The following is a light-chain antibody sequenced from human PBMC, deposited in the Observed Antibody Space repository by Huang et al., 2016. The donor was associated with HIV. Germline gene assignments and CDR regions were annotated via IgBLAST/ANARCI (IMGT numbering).Light chain of an antibody. CDR2: STS. V-gene: IGKV1-NL1*01. CDR1: QGISNS. J-gene: IGKJ1*01. Sequence: DIQMTQSPSSLSAFVGDTVTITCRASQGISNSVAWYQQKPGKAPNLLLYSTSRLESGVPSRFRGGCSVTDYTLTLNSLQPDDFATYYCQQYYTSPTFGQGSKVEIK. CDR3: QQYYTSPT.